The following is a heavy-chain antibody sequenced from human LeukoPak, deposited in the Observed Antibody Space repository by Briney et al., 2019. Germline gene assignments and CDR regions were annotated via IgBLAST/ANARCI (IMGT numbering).Heavy chain of an antibody. CDR1: GYTFTSYG. D-gene: IGHD5-24*01. CDR3: SKGLRDLIDY. CDR2: VSAYNGNT. J-gene: IGHJ4*02. Sequence: ASVKVSCKASGYTFTSYGIGWVRLAPGQGLGLMGWVSAYNGNTNYAHKLQGRVTMTTDTSTSTAYLELRKLRSVDTAVYDGSKGLRDLIDYWGQGTLVTVSS. V-gene: IGHV1-18*01.